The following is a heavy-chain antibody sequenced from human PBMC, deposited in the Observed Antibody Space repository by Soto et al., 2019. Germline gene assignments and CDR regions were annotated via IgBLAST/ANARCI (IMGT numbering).Heavy chain of an antibody. V-gene: IGHV3-74*01. CDR1: GVTLSTYW. CDR2: INSDGSST. CDR3: ARGAAARPQGDYYYYMDV. Sequence: GGSLRLPCAGSGVTLSTYWMLWFRQAPGKGLVWVSRINSDGSSTSYADSVKGRFTISRDNAKNTLYLQTNSLRAEDTAVYYCARGAAARPQGDYYYYMDVWGKGTTVTVSS. J-gene: IGHJ6*03. D-gene: IGHD6-6*01.